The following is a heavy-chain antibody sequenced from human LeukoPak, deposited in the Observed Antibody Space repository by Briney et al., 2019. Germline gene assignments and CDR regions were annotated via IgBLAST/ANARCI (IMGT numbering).Heavy chain of an antibody. CDR2: IHPADSYT. J-gene: IGHJ4*02. V-gene: IGHV5-51*01. CDR1: GYSFTTNW. D-gene: IGHD4-17*01. CDR3: ARHVFGISEDYGGDY. Sequence: GESLKFSCKDSGYSFTTNWIGWVRQMRGKGLELVAIIHPADSYTRDNPTFQGQITISDDKSIRTPHLHRSSPRASDTAICSCARHVFGISEDYGGDYWGQGTLVTVSS.